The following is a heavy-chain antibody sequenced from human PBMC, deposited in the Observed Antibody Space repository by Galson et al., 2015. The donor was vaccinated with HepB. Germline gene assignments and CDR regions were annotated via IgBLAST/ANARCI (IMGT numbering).Heavy chain of an antibody. D-gene: IGHD6-13*01. J-gene: IGHJ6*02. Sequence: QSGAEVKKPGESLRISCKGSGYSFTSYWISWVRQMPGKGLEWMGRIDPSDSYTNYSPSFQGHVTISADKSISTAYLQWSSLKASDTAMYYCASSSWYQDRYYGMDVWGQGTTVTVSS. CDR2: IDPSDSYT. V-gene: IGHV5-10-1*01. CDR3: ASSSWYQDRYYGMDV. CDR1: GYSFTSYW.